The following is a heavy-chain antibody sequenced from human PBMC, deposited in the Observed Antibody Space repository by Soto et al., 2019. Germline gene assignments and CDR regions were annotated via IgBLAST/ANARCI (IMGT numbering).Heavy chain of an antibody. CDR2: IYHSGST. CDR3: ARGYGGNSAHPFDY. Sequence: QLQLQESGSGLVKPSQTLSLTCAVSGGSISSGGYSWSWIRQPPGKGLEWIGYIYHSGSTYYNPSLKSRGTISVDRSKNQFSLKLSSVTAADTAVYYCARGYGGNSAHPFDYWGQGTLVTVSS. CDR1: GGSISSGGYS. J-gene: IGHJ4*02. D-gene: IGHD2-21*02. V-gene: IGHV4-30-2*01.